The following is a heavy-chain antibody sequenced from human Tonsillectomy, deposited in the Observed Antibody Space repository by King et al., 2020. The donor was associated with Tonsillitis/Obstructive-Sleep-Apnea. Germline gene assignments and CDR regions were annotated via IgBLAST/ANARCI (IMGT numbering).Heavy chain of an antibody. CDR3: ARWGELHYYYGMDV. D-gene: IGHD2-15*01. CDR2: ISSSGSTI. Sequence: LVESGGGLVQPGGSLRLSCAASGFTFSNYEMNWVRQAPGKGLEWVSYISSSGSTIYYADSVKGRFTISRDNAKNSLYLQMNSLGAEDTAVYYCARWGELHYYYGMDVWGQGTTVTVSS. CDR1: GFTFSNYE. J-gene: IGHJ6*02. V-gene: IGHV3-48*03.